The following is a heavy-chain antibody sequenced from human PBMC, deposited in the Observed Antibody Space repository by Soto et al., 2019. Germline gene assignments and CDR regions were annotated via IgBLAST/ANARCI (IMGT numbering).Heavy chain of an antibody. V-gene: IGHV4-59*08. CDR1: GGSISSYY. Sequence: SETLSLTCTVSGGSISSYYWSWIRQPPGKGLEWIGYIYYSGSTNYNPSLKSRVTISVDTSKNQFSLKLSSVTAADTAVYYFARCPPIVTIFGVSSPFPIYYYYYYMDVWGKGTTVTVSS. CDR2: IYYSGST. D-gene: IGHD3-3*01. CDR3: ARCPPIVTIFGVSSPFPIYYYYYYMDV. J-gene: IGHJ6*03.